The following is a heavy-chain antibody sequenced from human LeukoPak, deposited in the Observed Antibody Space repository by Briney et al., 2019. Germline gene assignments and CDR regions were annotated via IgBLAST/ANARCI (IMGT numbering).Heavy chain of an antibody. Sequence: GASVKVSCKASGGTFSSYAISWVRQAPGQGLEWMGRINLNSGATNCAQKFQDKVTMTRDTSITTAYMELRSLTSDDTAIYYCARIYGWTTSGTYELTDYWGQGTLVTVSS. J-gene: IGHJ4*02. CDR3: ARIYGWTTSGTYELTDY. D-gene: IGHD1-26*01. CDR1: GGTFSSYA. CDR2: INLNSGAT. V-gene: IGHV1-2*06.